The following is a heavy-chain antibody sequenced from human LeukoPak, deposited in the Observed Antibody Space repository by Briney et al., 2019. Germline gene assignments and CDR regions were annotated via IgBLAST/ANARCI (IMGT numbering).Heavy chain of an antibody. V-gene: IGHV4-34*01. CDR1: GGSFSGYY. D-gene: IGHD3-10*01. Sequence: SETLSLTCAVYGGSFSGYYWSWIRQPPGKGLEWIGEINHSGSTNYNPSLKSRVTISVDTSKNQFSPKLSSVTAADTAVYYCARWGPYYYGSGSYYNAHFDYWGQGTLVTVSS. CDR3: ARWGPYYYGSGSYYNAHFDY. J-gene: IGHJ4*02. CDR2: INHSGST.